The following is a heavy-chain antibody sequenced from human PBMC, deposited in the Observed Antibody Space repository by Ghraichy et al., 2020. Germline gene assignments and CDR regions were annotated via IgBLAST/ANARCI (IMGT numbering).Heavy chain of an antibody. D-gene: IGHD6-6*01. V-gene: IGHV4-30-2*01. CDR3: ARAASSSDWFDP. Sequence: SETLSLTCAVSGGSISSGAYSWSWIRQPPGKGLEWIGYIYHTGSTYYNPSLKSRVTISVDRSKNQFSLTLSSVTAADTAVYYCARAASSSDWFDPWGQGTLVTVSS. J-gene: IGHJ5*02. CDR1: GGSISSGAYS. CDR2: IYHTGST.